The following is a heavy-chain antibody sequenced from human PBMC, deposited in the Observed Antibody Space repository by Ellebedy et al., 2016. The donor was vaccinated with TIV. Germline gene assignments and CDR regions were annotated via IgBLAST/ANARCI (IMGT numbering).Heavy chain of an antibody. Sequence: GESLKISCKGSGYSFTSYWISWVRQMPGKGLEWMGRIDPSDSYTNYSPSFQGHVTISADKSISTAYLQWSSLKASDTAMYYCARHGPEALWFGDNWGQGTLVTVSS. CDR2: IDPSDSYT. D-gene: IGHD3-10*01. V-gene: IGHV5-10-1*01. CDR1: GYSFTSYW. CDR3: ARHGPEALWFGDN. J-gene: IGHJ4*02.